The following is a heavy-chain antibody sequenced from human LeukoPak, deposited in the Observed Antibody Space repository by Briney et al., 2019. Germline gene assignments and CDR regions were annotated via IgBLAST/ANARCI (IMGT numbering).Heavy chain of an antibody. CDR1: GYTFTSYD. J-gene: IGHJ4*02. Sequence: ASVKVSCKASGYTFTSYDINWVRQATGQGLEWMGWMNPNSGNTGYAQKFQGRVTMTRNTSISTAYMELSSLRSEDTAVYYCARESVAVAGFDYWGQGTLVTVSS. CDR2: MNPNSGNT. CDR3: ARESVAVAGFDY. D-gene: IGHD6-19*01. V-gene: IGHV1-8*01.